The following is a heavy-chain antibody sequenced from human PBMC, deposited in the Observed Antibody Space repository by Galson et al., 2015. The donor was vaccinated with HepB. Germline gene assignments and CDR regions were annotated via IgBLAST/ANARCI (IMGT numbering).Heavy chain of an antibody. CDR3: VPTAAVAGNAFDI. CDR1: GFTFSSYA. J-gene: IGHJ3*02. V-gene: IGHV3-30*04. Sequence: SLRLSCAASGFTFSSYAMHWVRQAPGKGLEWVAVISYDGSNKYYADSVKGRFTISRDNSKNTLYLQMNSLRAEDTAVYYCVPTAAVAGNAFDIWGQGTMVTVSS. CDR2: ISYDGSNK. D-gene: IGHD6-19*01.